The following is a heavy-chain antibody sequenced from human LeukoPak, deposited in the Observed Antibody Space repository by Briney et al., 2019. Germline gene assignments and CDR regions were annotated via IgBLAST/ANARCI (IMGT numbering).Heavy chain of an antibody. Sequence: GASVKVSCKASGGTFSSYAISWVRQAPGQGLEWMGGIIPIFGTANYAQKFQGRVTITADESTSTAYMELSSLRSEDTAVYYCARRIAAAGTGYFDYWGQGTLVTVSS. J-gene: IGHJ4*02. V-gene: IGHV1-69*01. D-gene: IGHD6-13*01. CDR2: IIPIFGTA. CDR3: ARRIAAAGTGYFDY. CDR1: GGTFSSYA.